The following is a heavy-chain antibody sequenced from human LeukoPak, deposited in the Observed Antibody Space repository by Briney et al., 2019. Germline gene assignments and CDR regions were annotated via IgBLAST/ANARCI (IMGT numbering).Heavy chain of an antibody. CDR2: IYYSGIT. Sequence: PSETLSLTCTVSGGSISSSSYYWGWIRQPPGKGLEWIGSIYYSGITYYNPSLKSRVTISVDTSKNQFSLKLSSVTAADTAVYYXXXXXXXVRGVIGGYYMDVWGKGTTVTVSS. CDR3: XXXXXXVRGVIGGYYMDV. CDR1: GGSISSSSYY. J-gene: IGHJ6*03. D-gene: IGHD3-10*01. V-gene: IGHV4-39*07.